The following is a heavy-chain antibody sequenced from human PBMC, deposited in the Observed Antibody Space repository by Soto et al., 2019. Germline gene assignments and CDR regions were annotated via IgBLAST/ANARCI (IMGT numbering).Heavy chain of an antibody. Sequence: PGGSLRLSCAASGFTVSSNYMSWVRQAPGKGLEWVSVIYSGGSTYYADSVKGRFTISRDNSKSTLYLQMNSLRAEDTAVYYCARNSGSYSYYFDYWGQGTLVTVSS. CDR2: IYSGGST. CDR1: GFTVSSNY. D-gene: IGHD1-26*01. V-gene: IGHV3-53*01. J-gene: IGHJ4*02. CDR3: ARNSGSYSYYFDY.